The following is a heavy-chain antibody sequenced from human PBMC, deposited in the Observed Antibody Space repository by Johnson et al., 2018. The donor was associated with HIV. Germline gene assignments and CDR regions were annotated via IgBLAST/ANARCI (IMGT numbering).Heavy chain of an antibody. CDR2: IYRDDQT. V-gene: IGHV3-30*14. CDR3: SRQPWDGSDI. J-gene: IGHJ3*02. CDR1: GFTFSSYA. Sequence: QVQLVESGGGLVQPGGSLRLSCAASGFTFSSYAMHWVRQAPGKGLEWVAVIYRDDQTYYVDSVKGRFTVSRDISTGTVYLQMNSLRVEDTAVYYCSRQPWDGSDILGQGTAV.